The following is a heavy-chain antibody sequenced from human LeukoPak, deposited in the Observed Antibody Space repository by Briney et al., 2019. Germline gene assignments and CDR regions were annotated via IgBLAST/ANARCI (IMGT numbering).Heavy chain of an antibody. J-gene: IGHJ4*02. CDR3: ARDGHDYIWGSYLN. Sequence: GGSLRLSCAASGFTFSSYWMSRVRQAPGRGLEWVANIKQDGSEKYYVDSVKGRFTISRDNAKNSLYLQMNSLRAEDTAVYYCARDGHDYIWGSYLNWGQGTLVTVSS. CDR2: IKQDGSEK. D-gene: IGHD3-16*02. CDR1: GFTFSSYW. V-gene: IGHV3-7*01.